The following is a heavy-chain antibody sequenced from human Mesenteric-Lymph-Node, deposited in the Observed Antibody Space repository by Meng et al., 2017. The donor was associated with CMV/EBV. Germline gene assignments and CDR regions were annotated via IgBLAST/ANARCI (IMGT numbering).Heavy chain of an antibody. J-gene: IGHJ4*02. CDR2: ISFDGSNK. CDR1: GFTLSRYA. CDR3: ARAYCGGDCFSGDY. V-gene: IGHV3-30*04. D-gene: IGHD2-21*01. Sequence: GGSLRLSCAASGFTLSRYAMHWVRQAPGKGLEWVAFISFDGSNKYYADSVNGRFTISRDNSKNTLYLQLNSLTADDTAVYYCARAYCGGDCFSGDYWGQGTLVTVSS.